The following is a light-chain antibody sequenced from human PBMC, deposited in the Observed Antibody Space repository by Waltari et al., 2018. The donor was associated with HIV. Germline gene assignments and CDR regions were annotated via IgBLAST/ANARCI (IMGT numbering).Light chain of an antibody. J-gene: IGKJ2*01. CDR1: QGIRSW. CDR2: ATS. V-gene: IGKV1-12*01. Sequence: DIQMTQSPSSVSVSVGDRVTITCRASQGIRSWLAWYQQKPGKAPQLLIYATSSLQSGVPSRFSGSGSGTDFTLTISSLQPEDFATYYCQQTNSFPYTFGQGTKVDIK. CDR3: QQTNSFPYT.